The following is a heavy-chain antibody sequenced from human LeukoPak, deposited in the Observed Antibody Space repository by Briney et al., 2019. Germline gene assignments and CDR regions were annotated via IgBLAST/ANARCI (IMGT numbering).Heavy chain of an antibody. CDR3: ARAHPHYDSSGYPTYPYGMDV. V-gene: IGHV3-30*03. Sequence: PGGSLRLSCAASGFTFSSYGMHWVRQAPGKGLEWVAVISYDGSNKYYADSVKGRFTISRDNSKNTLYLQMDSLRAEDTAVYYCARAHPHYDSSGYPTYPYGMDVWGQGTTVTVSS. CDR2: ISYDGSNK. D-gene: IGHD3-22*01. CDR1: GFTFSSYG. J-gene: IGHJ6*02.